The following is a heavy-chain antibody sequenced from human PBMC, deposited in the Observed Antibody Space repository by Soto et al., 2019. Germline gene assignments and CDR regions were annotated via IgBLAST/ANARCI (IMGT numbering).Heavy chain of an antibody. CDR2: MSFDGSHI. CDR1: GFTFRDSA. D-gene: IGHD3-16*01. CDR3: ARQRGDFGGNSEWYFDL. J-gene: IGHJ2*01. Sequence: QVQLVESGGGVVQPGKSLRLSCAASGFTFRDSAMHWFRQAPGKGLEWVAVMSFDGSHIYYPDSVRGRFTISRDISNRTLYVQMLCLSAEATALYYWARQRGDFGGNSEWYFDLWGRGTLVAVSS. V-gene: IGHV3-30-3*01.